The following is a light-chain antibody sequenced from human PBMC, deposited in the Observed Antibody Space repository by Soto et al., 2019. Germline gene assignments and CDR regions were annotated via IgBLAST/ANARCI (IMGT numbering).Light chain of an antibody. Sequence: QSVLTQPPSVSEAPRQRVTISCSGSSSNIGNNGVNWYQQLPGKAPKLLIYYDDLLPSGVSDRFSGSKSGTSASLAISGLQSEDAADYYCAAWDDSLNGYVFGIGTKVTVL. J-gene: IGLJ1*01. CDR1: SSNIGNNG. V-gene: IGLV1-36*01. CDR3: AAWDDSLNGYV. CDR2: YDD.